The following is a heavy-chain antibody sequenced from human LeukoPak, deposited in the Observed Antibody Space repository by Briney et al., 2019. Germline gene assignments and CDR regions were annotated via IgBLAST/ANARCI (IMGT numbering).Heavy chain of an antibody. D-gene: IGHD2/OR15-2a*01. J-gene: IGHJ4*02. Sequence: PGGSLRLSCAASGFTVSSNYMSWVRQAPGKGLEWVSIIYTGGSTYNADSVKGRFTLSRDNSKNTLYLQMNSLRAEDTAVYYCAREGPRGNSQFDYWGQGTLVTVSS. CDR3: AREGPRGNSQFDY. CDR2: IYTGGST. CDR1: GFTVSSNY. V-gene: IGHV3-53*01.